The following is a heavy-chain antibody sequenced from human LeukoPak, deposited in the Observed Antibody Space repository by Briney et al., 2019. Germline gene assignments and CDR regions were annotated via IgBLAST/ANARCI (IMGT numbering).Heavy chain of an antibody. Sequence: SETLSLTCAVSGGSISSSNWWSWVRQPPGKGLEWIGEIYHDGSTNYNPSLKSRVTISVDSSKNQFSLKLSSVTAADTAVYYCARDLGHCSGGSCHDAFDIWGPGTLVTVSS. CDR3: ARDLGHCSGGSCHDAFDI. CDR2: IYHDGST. CDR1: GGSISSSNW. V-gene: IGHV4-4*02. J-gene: IGHJ3*02. D-gene: IGHD2-15*01.